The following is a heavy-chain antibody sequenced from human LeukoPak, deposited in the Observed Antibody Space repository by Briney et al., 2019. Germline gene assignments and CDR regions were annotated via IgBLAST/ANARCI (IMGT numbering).Heavy chain of an antibody. Sequence: SETLSLTCAVYGGSFSGYYWSWIRQPPGKGLEWIGSIYHSGSTYYNPSPKSRVTISVDTSKNQFSLKLSSVTAADTAVYYCARLVSVAGFDSWGQGTLVTVSS. CDR1: GGSFSGYY. D-gene: IGHD6-19*01. CDR2: IYHSGST. V-gene: IGHV4-34*01. CDR3: ARLVSVAGFDS. J-gene: IGHJ4*02.